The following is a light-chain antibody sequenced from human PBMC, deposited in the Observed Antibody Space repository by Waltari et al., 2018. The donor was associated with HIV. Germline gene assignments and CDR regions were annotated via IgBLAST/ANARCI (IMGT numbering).Light chain of an antibody. J-gene: IGKJ1*01. CDR3: QQYSSSPWT. CDR2: DAS. Sequence: VLTQSPVSLCLSPGERATLSCGASQTISSNFLAWYQQRLGLPPSLLIYDASKRASGVPDRFSGAGSGTDFTLTINRLDPEDSAVYLCQQYSSSPWTFGQGTKV. V-gene: IGKV3D-20*01. CDR1: QTISSNF.